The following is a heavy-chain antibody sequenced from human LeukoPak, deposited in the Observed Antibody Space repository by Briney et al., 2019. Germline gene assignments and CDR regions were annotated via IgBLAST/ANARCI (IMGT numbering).Heavy chain of an antibody. CDR2: IIPILGIA. CDR1: GGTFSSYA. CDR3: ATARPVLLWFGELLKSLKNAPLD. D-gene: IGHD3-10*01. J-gene: IGHJ4*02. V-gene: IGHV1-69*04. Sequence: SVKVSCKASGGTFSSYAISWVRQAPGQGLEWMGRIIPILGIANYAQKFQGRVTITADKSTSTAYMELSSLRSEDTAVYYCATARPVLLWFGELLKSLKNAPLDWGQGTLVTVSS.